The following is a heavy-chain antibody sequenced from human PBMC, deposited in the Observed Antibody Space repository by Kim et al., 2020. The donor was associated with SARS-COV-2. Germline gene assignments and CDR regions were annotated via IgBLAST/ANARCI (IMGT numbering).Heavy chain of an antibody. V-gene: IGHV3-48*02. J-gene: IGHJ4*02. Sequence: SAGSGKGRFTISRDNAKNSLCLQMNSLREEDTAVYYCASDLIVGAAYYFDYWGQGTLVTVSS. CDR3: ASDLIVGAAYYFDY. D-gene: IGHD1-26*01.